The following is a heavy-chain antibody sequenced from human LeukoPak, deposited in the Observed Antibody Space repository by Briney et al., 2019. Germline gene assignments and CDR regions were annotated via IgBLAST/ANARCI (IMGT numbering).Heavy chain of an antibody. V-gene: IGHV1-69*13. CDR3: ARVKSLNYDYVWGPYFDY. CDR2: IIPIFGTA. CDR1: GGTFSSYA. J-gene: IGHJ4*02. Sequence: SVEVSCKASGGTFSSYAISWVRQAPGQGLEWMGGIIPIFGTANYAQKFQGRVTITADESTSTAYMELSSLRSEDTAVYYCARVKSLNYDYVWGPYFDYWGQGTLVTVSS. D-gene: IGHD3-16*01.